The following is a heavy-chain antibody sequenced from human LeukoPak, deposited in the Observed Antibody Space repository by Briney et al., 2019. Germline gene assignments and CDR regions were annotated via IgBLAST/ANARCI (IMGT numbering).Heavy chain of an antibody. V-gene: IGHV4-39*01. CDR1: GGSISSSSYY. Sequence: PSETLSLTCTVSGGSISSSSYYWGWIRQPPGKGLEWIGSIYYSGSTYYNPSLKSRVTISVDTSKNQFSLKLSSVTAADTAVYYCARALESGSFDYWGQGTLVTVSS. CDR3: ARALESGSFDY. CDR2: IYYSGST. D-gene: IGHD1-26*01. J-gene: IGHJ4*02.